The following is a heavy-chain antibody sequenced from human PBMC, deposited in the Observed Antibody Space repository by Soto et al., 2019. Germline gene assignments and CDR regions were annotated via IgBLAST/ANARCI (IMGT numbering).Heavy chain of an antibody. CDR2: IYYSGST. D-gene: IGHD5-12*01. J-gene: IGHJ5*02. V-gene: IGHV4-59*01. CDR1: GGSISSYY. CDR3: ARDLRDGYTYNWFDP. Sequence: SETLSLTCTVSGGSISSYYWSWIRQPPGKGLEWIGYIYYSGSTNYNPSLKSRVTISVATSKNQFSLKLSSVTAADTAVYYCARDLRDGYTYNWFDPWGQATLVTVSS.